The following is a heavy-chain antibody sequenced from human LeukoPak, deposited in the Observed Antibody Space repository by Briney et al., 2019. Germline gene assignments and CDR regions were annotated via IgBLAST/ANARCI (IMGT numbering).Heavy chain of an antibody. CDR1: GVSISSYY. Sequence: SETLSLTGTVSGVSISSYYWNWIRQPPGQGLEWIGYIYHSGSTNQNPSLKSRVTISVDTSKNQFSLKLSPVTAADTAVYYCARGGDTPYGMDVWGQGTTVTVSS. V-gene: IGHV4-59*01. D-gene: IGHD5-18*01. CDR3: ARGGDTPYGMDV. CDR2: IYHSGST. J-gene: IGHJ6*02.